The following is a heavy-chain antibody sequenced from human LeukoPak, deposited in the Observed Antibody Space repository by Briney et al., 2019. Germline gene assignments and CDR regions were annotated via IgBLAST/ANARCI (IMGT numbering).Heavy chain of an antibody. CDR3: ARDLPFNDFWSGSFDY. J-gene: IGHJ4*02. V-gene: IGHV4-30-2*01. CDR1: GGSISSGGYY. Sequence: PSETLSLTCTVSGGSISSGGYYWSWIRQPPGKGLEWIGYIYHSGSTYYNPSLKSRVTISVDRSKNQFSLKLSSVTAADTAVYYCARDLPFNDFWSGSFDYWGQGTLVTVSS. CDR2: IYHSGST. D-gene: IGHD3-3*01.